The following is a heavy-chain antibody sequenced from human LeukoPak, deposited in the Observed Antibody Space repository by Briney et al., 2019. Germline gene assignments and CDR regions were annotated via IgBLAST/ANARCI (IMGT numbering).Heavy chain of an antibody. D-gene: IGHD1-20*01. V-gene: IGHV3-48*01. CDR2: ISSGSRTI. CDR3: ARESITGHRDFDY. J-gene: IGHJ4*02. Sequence: GGSLRLSCAASGFTFSSYSMNLVRQAPGKGLEWLSYISSGSRTIFYADSVKGRFTISRDNAKNSLFLQMNSLRAEDTAVYYCARESITGHRDFDYWGQGTLVTVSS. CDR1: GFTFSSYS.